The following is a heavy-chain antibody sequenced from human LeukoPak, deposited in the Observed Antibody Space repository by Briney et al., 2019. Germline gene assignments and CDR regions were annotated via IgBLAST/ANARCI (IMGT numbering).Heavy chain of an antibody. Sequence: ASVKVSCKASGYTFTSYGISWVRQAPGQGLAWMGWISAYNGNTNYAQKLQGRVTMTTDTSTSTAYMELSSLISDDRAVYYCARYPYQDPGRAVAGMRFDYWGQGTLVTVSS. V-gene: IGHV1-18*04. CDR2: ISAYNGNT. J-gene: IGHJ4*02. CDR1: GYTFTSYG. CDR3: ARYPYQDPGRAVAGMRFDY. D-gene: IGHD6-19*01.